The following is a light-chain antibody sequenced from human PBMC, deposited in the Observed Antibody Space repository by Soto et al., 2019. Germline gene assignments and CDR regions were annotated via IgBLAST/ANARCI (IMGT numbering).Light chain of an antibody. Sequence: QSVLTQPPSTSGTPGQRVTISCSGSSSNIGSNYVYWYQHLPGAAPTLLIYSNSQRPSGVPDRFSGSKSGTSASLAISGLRSEDEADYYCAAWDDSLSVVVFGGGTKLTVL. J-gene: IGLJ2*01. V-gene: IGLV1-47*01. CDR1: SSNIGSNY. CDR3: AAWDDSLSVVV. CDR2: SNS.